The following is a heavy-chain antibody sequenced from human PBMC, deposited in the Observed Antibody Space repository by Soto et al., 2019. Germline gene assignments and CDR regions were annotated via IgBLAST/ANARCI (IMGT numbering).Heavy chain of an antibody. J-gene: IGHJ4*02. D-gene: IGHD2-2*01. Sequence: QVQLAQSGTEVTKPGASVKVSCKTSGYIFTSYYIHWVRQAPGQGLEWMGIINPSGGTTTYAQKFQVRVTMARDTSTSTVHMELSSLRSEDTAVYYCARGPATAPDAYWGLGTLVTVSS. V-gene: IGHV1-46*01. CDR3: ARGPATAPDAY. CDR1: GYIFTSYY. CDR2: INPSGGTT.